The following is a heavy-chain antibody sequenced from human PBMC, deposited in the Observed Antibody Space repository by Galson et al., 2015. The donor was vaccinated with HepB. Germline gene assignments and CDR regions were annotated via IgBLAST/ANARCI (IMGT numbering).Heavy chain of an antibody. CDR3: ARGIRVVPAAIHYYYMDV. Sequence: SVKVSCKASGYTFTSYDINWVRQATGQGLEWMGWMNPNSGNTGYAQKFQGRVTMTRNTSISTAYMELSSLRSEDTAVYYCARGIRVVPAAIHYYYMDVWGKGTTVTVSS. CDR1: GYTFTSYD. D-gene: IGHD2-2*01. J-gene: IGHJ6*03. V-gene: IGHV1-8*01. CDR2: MNPNSGNT.